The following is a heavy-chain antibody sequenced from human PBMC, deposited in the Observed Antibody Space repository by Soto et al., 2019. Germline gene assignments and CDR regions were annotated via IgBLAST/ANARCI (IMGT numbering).Heavy chain of an antibody. CDR1: GGSISSYY. V-gene: IGHV4-59*01. Sequence: SETLSLTCTVSGGSISSYYWSWIRQPPGKGLEWIGYIYYSGSTNYNPSLKSRVTISVDTSKNQFSLKLSSVTAADTAVYYCARVGGCSGGSCYSSGYYYCGMDVWGQGTTVTVSS. CDR2: IYYSGST. CDR3: ARVGGCSGGSCYSSGYYYCGMDV. D-gene: IGHD2-15*01. J-gene: IGHJ6*02.